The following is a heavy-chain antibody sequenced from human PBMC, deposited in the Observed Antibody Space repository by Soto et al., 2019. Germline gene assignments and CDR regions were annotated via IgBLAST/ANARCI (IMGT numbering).Heavy chain of an antibody. V-gene: IGHV5-10-1*01. J-gene: IGHJ5*02. CDR2: IDPSDSYT. Sequence: GESLKISCKGSGYSFTSYWISWVRQMPGKGLEWMGRIDPSDSYTNYSPSFQGHVTISADKSISTAYLQWSSLKASDTAMYYCARHAGGRYNWFEPWGQGTLVTVSS. CDR1: GYSFTSYW. D-gene: IGHD6-19*01. CDR3: ARHAGGRYNWFEP.